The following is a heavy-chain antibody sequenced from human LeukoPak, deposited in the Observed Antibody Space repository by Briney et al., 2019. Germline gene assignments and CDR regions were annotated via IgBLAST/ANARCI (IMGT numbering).Heavy chain of an antibody. CDR3: ARAMRWFGEEFDY. J-gene: IGHJ4*02. Sequence: GKSLKISCKGSGYSFTSYWIGWVRQMPGKGLEWMGIIYPGDSDTRYSPSFQGQVTISADKSISTAYLQWSSLKASDTAMYYCARAMRWFGEEFDYWGQGTLVTVSS. CDR2: IYPGDSDT. D-gene: IGHD3-10*01. CDR1: GYSFTSYW. V-gene: IGHV5-51*01.